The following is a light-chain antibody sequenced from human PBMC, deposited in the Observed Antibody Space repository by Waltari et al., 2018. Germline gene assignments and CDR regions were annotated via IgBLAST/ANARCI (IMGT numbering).Light chain of an antibody. J-gene: IGKJ4*01. CDR2: WAS. V-gene: IGKV4-1*01. CDR3: QQYYKTPS. CDR1: QDILYNSNNKNY. Sequence: DIVMTQSPGSLVVSLGERATINCKSGQDILYNSNNKNYLAWYQPKPGQSPKLLFYWASTRAAGVQDRFSCSGSWTDFTLTISRVQAEDVAIYYCQQYYKTPSFGGGTKVE.